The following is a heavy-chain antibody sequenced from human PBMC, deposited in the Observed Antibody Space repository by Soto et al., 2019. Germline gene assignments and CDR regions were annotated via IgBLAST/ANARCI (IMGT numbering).Heavy chain of an antibody. CDR2: IYHSGST. CDR1: GGSISSGGYS. J-gene: IGHJ4*02. Sequence: SETLSLTCAVSGGSISSGGYSWSWIRQPPGKGLEWIGYIYHSGSTYYNPSLKSRVTISVDRSKNQFSMKLNSMTAADTAVYFCASSGTVGATAFDYWGQGTLVTVS. V-gene: IGHV4-30-2*01. CDR3: ASSGTVGATAFDY. D-gene: IGHD1-26*01.